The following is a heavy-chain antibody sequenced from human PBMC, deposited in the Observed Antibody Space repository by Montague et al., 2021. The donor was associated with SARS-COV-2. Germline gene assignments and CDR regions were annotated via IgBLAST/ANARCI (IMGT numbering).Heavy chain of an antibody. CDR1: GGSISSSS. CDR3: ARHREPGEGRRWTYYFDY. CDR2: ISFTGST. V-gene: IGHV4-59*08. J-gene: IGHJ4*02. Sequence: SETLSLTCTISGGSISSSSWGWIRQPPGKGLEWIGYISFTGSTNYNPSLKSRVTISVDTSNNQFSLNQSSVTAADTAVYYCARHREPGEGRRWTYYFDYWGQGTLVTVSS. D-gene: IGHD1-14*01.